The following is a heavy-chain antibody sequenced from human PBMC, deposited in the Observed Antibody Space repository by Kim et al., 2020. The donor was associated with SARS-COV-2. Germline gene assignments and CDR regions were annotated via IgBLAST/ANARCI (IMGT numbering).Heavy chain of an antibody. D-gene: IGHD3-10*01. CDR2: IIPIFGTA. CDR3: ATMRGSMVRGVDY. J-gene: IGHJ4*02. V-gene: IGHV1-69*13. Sequence: SVKVSCKASGGAFSSYAISWVRQAPGQGLEWMGGIIPIFGTANYAQKFQGRVTITADESTSTAYMELSSLRSEDTAVYYCATMRGSMVRGVDYWGQGTLVTVSS. CDR1: GGAFSSYA.